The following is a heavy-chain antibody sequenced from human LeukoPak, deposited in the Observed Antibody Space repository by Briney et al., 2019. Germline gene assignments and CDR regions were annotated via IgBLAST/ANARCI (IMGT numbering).Heavy chain of an antibody. D-gene: IGHD6-6*01. J-gene: IGHJ3*02. CDR3: VSSSSRGAFDI. CDR1: GFTFSHSA. V-gene: IGHV3-23*01. Sequence: GGSLRLSCAASGFTFSHSAMSWVRQAPGKGLEWISTISGSGSDTNYADSVKGRFTTSRDNSKNTLYLQMNSLRAEDTAVYYCVSSSSRGAFDIWGQGTMVTVSS. CDR2: ISGSGSDT.